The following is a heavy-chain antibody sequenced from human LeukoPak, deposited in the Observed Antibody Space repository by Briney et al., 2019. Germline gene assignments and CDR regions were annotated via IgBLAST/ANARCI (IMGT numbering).Heavy chain of an antibody. CDR3: ARDFGYPSGLRPFDY. V-gene: IGHV4-4*07. D-gene: IGHD3-22*01. CDR1: GGSISSYY. CDR2: IYTSGST. Sequence: PSETLSLTCTVSGGSISSYYWSWIRQPAGKGLEWIGRIYTSGSTNYNPSLKSRVTMSVDASKNQFSLKLSSVTAADTAVYYCARDFGYPSGLRPFDYWGQGTLVTVSS. J-gene: IGHJ4*02.